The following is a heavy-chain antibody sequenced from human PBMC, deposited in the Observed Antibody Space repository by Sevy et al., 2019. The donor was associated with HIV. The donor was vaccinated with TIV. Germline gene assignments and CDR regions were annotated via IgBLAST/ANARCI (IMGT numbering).Heavy chain of an antibody. CDR3: ARAEPYYDFWSGYYSIGATPPNNWFDP. Sequence: ASVKVSCKASGYTFTSYGISWVRQAPGQGLEWMGWISAYNGNTNYAQKLQGRVTRTTDTSTSTAYKELRSLRSDEKAVYYCARAEPYYDFWSGYYSIGATPPNNWFDPWGQGTLVTVSS. J-gene: IGHJ5*02. V-gene: IGHV1-18*04. D-gene: IGHD3-3*01. CDR2: ISAYNGNT. CDR1: GYTFTSYG.